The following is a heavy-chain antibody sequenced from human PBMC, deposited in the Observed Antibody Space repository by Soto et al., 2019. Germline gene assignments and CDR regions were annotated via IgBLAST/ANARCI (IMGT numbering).Heavy chain of an antibody. J-gene: IGHJ4*02. CDR1: GFTFSDYA. V-gene: IGHV3-23*01. CDR2: ISSSGGHT. Sequence: EVQMLESGGGLVQPGGSLRLPCAASGFTFSDYAMNWVRQAPGKGLEWVSAISSSGGHTYYADSVKGRFTISRDNSRNTLYLQMNSLRAEDTAVYYCANDLYSGYGGCFDYWGQGTLVTVSS. D-gene: IGHD5-12*01. CDR3: ANDLYSGYGGCFDY.